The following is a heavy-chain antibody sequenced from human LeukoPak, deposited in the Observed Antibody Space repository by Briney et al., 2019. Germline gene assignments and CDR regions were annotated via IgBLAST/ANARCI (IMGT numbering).Heavy chain of an antibody. Sequence: SETLSLTCTVSSGSISTYYWSWIRQPPGKGLEWIGYMHYSGSTNYNPSLNSRITMSVDTSKNQFSLKLSSVTAVDTAVYYCATFYSFSAYYYYYMDVWGKGTTVTVSS. CDR2: MHYSGST. J-gene: IGHJ6*03. CDR1: SGSISTYY. CDR3: ATFYSFSAYYYYYMDV. V-gene: IGHV4-59*01. D-gene: IGHD6-13*01.